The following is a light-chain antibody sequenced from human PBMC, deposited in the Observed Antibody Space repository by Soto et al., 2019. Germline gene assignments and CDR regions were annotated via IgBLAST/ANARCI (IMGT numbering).Light chain of an antibody. V-gene: IGLV2-14*03. J-gene: IGLJ1*01. Sequence: QISPTQSASVSGSPEQSSTICWTGSRSDIVDYDYVSWYQPPPCTAPKVLLSDVSNRPSGVSNRFSGSQYGNTASLTICGLQAEDEADYYWKSYPTANTRVFGTGTTVTV. CDR3: KSYPTANTRV. CDR1: RSDIVDYDY. CDR2: DVS.